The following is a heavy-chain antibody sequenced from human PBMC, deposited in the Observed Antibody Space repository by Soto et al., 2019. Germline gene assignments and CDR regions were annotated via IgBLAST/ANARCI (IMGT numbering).Heavy chain of an antibody. Sequence: ASVKVSCKASGGTFSSYAISWVRQAPGQGLEWMGGIIPIFGTANYAQKFQGRVTITADESTSTAYMELSSLRSEDTAVYYCARCGYSYGYGSYYYGMDVWGQGTTVTVSS. V-gene: IGHV1-69*13. CDR3: ARCGYSYGYGSYYYGMDV. J-gene: IGHJ6*02. CDR1: GGTFSSYA. CDR2: IIPIFGTA. D-gene: IGHD5-18*01.